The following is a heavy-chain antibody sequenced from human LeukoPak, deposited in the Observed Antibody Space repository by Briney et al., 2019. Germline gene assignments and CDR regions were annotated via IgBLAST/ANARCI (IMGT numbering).Heavy chain of an antibody. CDR2: INQDGSEK. J-gene: IGHJ4*02. Sequence: GRSLRLSCAASGFTFSSYWMSWVRQAPGKVLEWVGNINQDGSEKYYVDPVEGRFTISRDNAKNSLYLQMNSLRAEDTDVYYCARDYWGFGDHWGQGTLVTVSS. CDR3: ARDYWGFGDH. V-gene: IGHV3-7*05. D-gene: IGHD7-27*01. CDR1: GFTFSSYW.